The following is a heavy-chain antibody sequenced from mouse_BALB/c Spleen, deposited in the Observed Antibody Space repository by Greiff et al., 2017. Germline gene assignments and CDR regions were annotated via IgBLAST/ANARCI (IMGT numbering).Heavy chain of an antibody. CDR3: AKSGTLAD. CDR1: GYTFTSYW. J-gene: IGHJ3*01. D-gene: IGHD4-1*01. V-gene: IGHV1-74*01. Sequence: QVQLQQSGPELVRPGASVKMSCKASGYTFTSYWMHWVKQRPGQGLEWIGMIDPSNSETRLNQKFQGKATITADTSSNTAYLQLSSLTSEDTAVYYCAKSGTLADWGQGTLVTVSA. CDR2: IDPSNSET.